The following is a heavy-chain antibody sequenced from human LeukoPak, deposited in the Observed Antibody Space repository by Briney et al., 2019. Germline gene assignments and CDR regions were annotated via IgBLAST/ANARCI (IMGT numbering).Heavy chain of an antibody. D-gene: IGHD3-16*01. CDR2: ISANGGDT. V-gene: IGHV3-64*01. CDR1: GFTFSSYS. J-gene: IGHJ4*02. CDR3: AREGEGGATDY. Sequence: GGSLRLSCAASGFTFSSYSMHWVRQAPGKGLQYVSAISANGGDTYYANSVKGRLTISRDNSRNTLSLQMGSLRAEDMAVYYCAREGEGGATDYWGQGTLVTVSS.